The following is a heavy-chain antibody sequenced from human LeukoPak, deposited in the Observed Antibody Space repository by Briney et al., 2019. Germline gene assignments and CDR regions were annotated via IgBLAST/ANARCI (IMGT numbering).Heavy chain of an antibody. Sequence: ASVKVSCTVSGYTLTELSMHWVRQAPGKGLEWMGGFDPEDGETIYAQKFQGRVTMTEDTSTDTAYMELSSLRSEDTAVYYCATLKFCSSTSCYGNYFDYWGQGTLVTVSS. D-gene: IGHD2-2*01. CDR1: GYTLTELS. V-gene: IGHV1-24*01. CDR3: ATLKFCSSTSCYGNYFDY. J-gene: IGHJ4*02. CDR2: FDPEDGET.